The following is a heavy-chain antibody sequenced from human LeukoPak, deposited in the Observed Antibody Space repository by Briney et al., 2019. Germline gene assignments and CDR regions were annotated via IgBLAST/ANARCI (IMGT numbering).Heavy chain of an antibody. D-gene: IGHD2-21*01. CDR3: ARGVVIAPQTFDY. CDR2: ISGSGGSR. J-gene: IGHJ4*02. CDR1: GFTFSTYG. Sequence: GGSLRLSCAASGFTFSTYGMSWVRQAPGKGLEWVSGISGSGGSRFYTDSVKGRFTISRDNSKNTLYLQMNSLRAEDTAVYYCARGVVIAPQTFDYWGQGTLVTVSS. V-gene: IGHV3-23*01.